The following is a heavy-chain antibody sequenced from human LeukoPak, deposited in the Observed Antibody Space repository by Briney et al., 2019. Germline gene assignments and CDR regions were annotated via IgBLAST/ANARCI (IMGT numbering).Heavy chain of an antibody. CDR1: GFTVSSNS. J-gene: IGHJ4*02. D-gene: IGHD3-22*01. Sequence: GGSLRLSCTVSGFTVSSNSMNWVRQASGKGLEWVSFIYSDNTHYSDSVKGRFTISRDNAKNSLYLQMNSLRAEDTAVYYCARAPPYYYDSSGYLDYWGQGTLVTVSS. CDR2: IYSDNT. V-gene: IGHV3-53*01. CDR3: ARAPPYYYDSSGYLDY.